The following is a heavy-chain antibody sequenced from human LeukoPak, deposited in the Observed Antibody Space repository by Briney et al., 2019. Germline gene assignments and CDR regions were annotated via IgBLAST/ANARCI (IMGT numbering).Heavy chain of an antibody. CDR3: ARKWGFSGHPGGYFDY. CDR2: ISSSSSYI. J-gene: IGHJ4*02. D-gene: IGHD6-19*01. Sequence: GGSLRLSCAASGFTFSSYSMNWVRQAPGKGLEWVSSISSSSSYIYYADSVKGRFTISRDNAKNSLYLQMNSLRAEDTAVYYCARKWGFSGHPGGYFDYWGQGTLVTVSS. CDR1: GFTFSSYS. V-gene: IGHV3-21*01.